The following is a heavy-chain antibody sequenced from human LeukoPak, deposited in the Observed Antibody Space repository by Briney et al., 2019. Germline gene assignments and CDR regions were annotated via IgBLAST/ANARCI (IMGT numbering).Heavy chain of an antibody. CDR1: GFTVSNSY. Sequence: QSGGSLRLSCAASGFTVSNSYTSWVRQAPGKGLEWVSVLYSGGGAYYTDSVRGRFTISRDSSKNTLYLQMNSLRADDTAVYYCVGQTHKDYWGQGALVTVSS. J-gene: IGHJ4*02. CDR2: LYSGGGA. V-gene: IGHV3-53*01. CDR3: VGQTHKDY.